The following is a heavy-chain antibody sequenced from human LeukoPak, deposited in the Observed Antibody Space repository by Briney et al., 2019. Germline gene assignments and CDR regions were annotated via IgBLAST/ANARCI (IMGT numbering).Heavy chain of an antibody. CDR2: IYTSGST. Sequence: SETLSLTCTVSGGSISSYYWSWIRQPAGKGLEWIGRIYTSGSTNYNPSLKSRVTMSVDTSKNQFSLKLSSVTAADTAVYYCAKYSSSSGYYYYYYMDVWGKGTTVTVSS. J-gene: IGHJ6*03. CDR1: GGSISSYY. CDR3: AKYSSSSGYYYYYYMDV. V-gene: IGHV4-4*07. D-gene: IGHD6-6*01.